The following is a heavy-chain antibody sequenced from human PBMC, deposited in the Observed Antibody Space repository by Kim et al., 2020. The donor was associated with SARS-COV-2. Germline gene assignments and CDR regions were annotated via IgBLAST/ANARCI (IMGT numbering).Heavy chain of an antibody. CDR3: ARGVEAAPFSEYYYYYMDV. V-gene: IGHV4-34*01. Sequence: RVTISVDTSKNQFSLKLSSVTAADTAVYYCARGVEAAPFSEYYYYYMDVWGKGTTVTVSS. J-gene: IGHJ6*03. D-gene: IGHD6-13*01.